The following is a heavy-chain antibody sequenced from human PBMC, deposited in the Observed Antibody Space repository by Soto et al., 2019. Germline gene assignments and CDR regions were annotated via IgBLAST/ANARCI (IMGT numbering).Heavy chain of an antibody. CDR3: ARDPPPIAAAGMVLYYFDY. Sequence: QVQLVESGGGVVQPGRSLRLSCAASGFTFSSNGMHWVRQAPDKGLEWVSVISYDGSNKYYADSVKGRFTISRDNSKNTLYLQMNSLRAEDTAVYYCARDPPPIAAAGMVLYYFDYWGQGTLVTVSS. CDR1: GFTFSSNG. CDR2: ISYDGSNK. V-gene: IGHV3-30-3*01. D-gene: IGHD6-13*01. J-gene: IGHJ4*02.